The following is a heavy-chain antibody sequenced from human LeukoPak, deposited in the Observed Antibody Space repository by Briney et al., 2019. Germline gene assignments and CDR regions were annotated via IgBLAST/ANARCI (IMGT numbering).Heavy chain of an antibody. CDR3: AREQVPYDSSGYSLSF. J-gene: IGHJ4*02. V-gene: IGHV4-34*01. Sequence: PSETLSLTCAVYGGSFSGYYWSWIRQPPGKGLEWIGEINHSGSTNYNPSLKSRVTISVDTSKNQFSLKLSSVTAADTAVYYCAREQVPYDSSGYSLSFWGQGTLVTVSS. D-gene: IGHD3-22*01. CDR1: GGSFSGYY. CDR2: INHSGST.